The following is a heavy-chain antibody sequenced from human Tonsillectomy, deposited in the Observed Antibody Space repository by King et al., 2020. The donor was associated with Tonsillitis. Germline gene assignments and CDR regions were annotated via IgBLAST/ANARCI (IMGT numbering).Heavy chain of an antibody. V-gene: IGHV5-51*01. CDR3: ARYDSTGAGAFDI. CDR1: GYSFTRYW. CDR2: IYPGDSVT. Sequence: QLVQSGAEVKKPGESLKISCKGSGYSFTRYWIVWVRQMPGKGLEWMGSIYPGDSVTRYSPSFQGQVTISADKSISTAFLQWSRLKASDSAIYYCARYDSTGAGAFDIWGQGTMVTVSS. J-gene: IGHJ3*02. D-gene: IGHD3-22*01.